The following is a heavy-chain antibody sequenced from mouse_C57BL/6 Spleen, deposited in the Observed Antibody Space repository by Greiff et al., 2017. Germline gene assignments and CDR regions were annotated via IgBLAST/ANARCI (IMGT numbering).Heavy chain of an antibody. CDR1: GYTFTSYW. J-gene: IGHJ2*01. CDR2: IYPGSGST. D-gene: IGHD2-12*01. CDR3: ARERRRGYFDY. V-gene: IGHV1-55*01. Sequence: QVQLQQPGAELVKPGASVKMSCKASGYTFTSYWITWVKQRPGQGLEWIGDIYPGSGSTNYNEKFKGKATLTVDKCSSTAYMQLSSLTSEDSAVYVWARERRRGYFDYWGQGTTLTVSS.